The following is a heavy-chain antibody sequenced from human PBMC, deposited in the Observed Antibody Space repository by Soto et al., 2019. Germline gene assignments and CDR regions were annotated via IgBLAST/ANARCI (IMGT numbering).Heavy chain of an antibody. Sequence: QVQLQESGPGLVKPSQTLSLTCTVSGGSISSGGYYWSCIRQHPGKGLEWIGYIYYSVSTYYNPSLKSRVTISVDTSKNQFYLKLRSVTAADTAVYYCAIAPTGLRYYYYYMDVWGKGTTVTVSS. D-gene: IGHD5-12*01. CDR3: AIAPTGLRYYYYYMDV. V-gene: IGHV4-31*03. CDR1: GGSISSGGYY. CDR2: IYYSVST. J-gene: IGHJ6*03.